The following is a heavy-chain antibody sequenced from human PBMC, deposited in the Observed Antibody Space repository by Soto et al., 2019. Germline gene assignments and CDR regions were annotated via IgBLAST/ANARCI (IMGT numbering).Heavy chain of an antibody. CDR2: IIPAFRKA. CDR3: ARDRGIAAAGSGGNWLDP. Sequence: QVQLVQSGAEVKKPGSSVKVSCKASGGTFSSYGISWVQQAPGQGLEWMGGIIPAFRKANYAQKFQGRVTITADESTSTAYMELSSLRSEDTAVYYCARDRGIAAAGSGGNWLDPWGQGTLVTVSS. J-gene: IGHJ5*02. V-gene: IGHV1-69*01. CDR1: GGTFSSYG. D-gene: IGHD6-13*01.